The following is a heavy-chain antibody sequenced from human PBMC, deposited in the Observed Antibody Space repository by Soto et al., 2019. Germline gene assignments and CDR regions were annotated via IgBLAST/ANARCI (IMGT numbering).Heavy chain of an antibody. J-gene: IGHJ5*02. V-gene: IGHV1-69*13. Sequence: GASVKVSCKASGGTFSSYAISWVRQAPGQGLEWMGGITPIFGTANYAQKFQGRVTITADESTSTAYMELSSLRSEDTAVYYCARAPGPRFENWFDPWGQGTLVTVSS. CDR2: ITPIFGTA. CDR1: GGTFSSYA. CDR3: ARAPGPRFENWFDP. D-gene: IGHD3-10*01.